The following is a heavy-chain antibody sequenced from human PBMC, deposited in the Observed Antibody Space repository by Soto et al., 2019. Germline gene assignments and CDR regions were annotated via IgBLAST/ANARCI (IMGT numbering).Heavy chain of an antibody. V-gene: IGHV1-58*02. J-gene: IGHJ3*02. Sequence: GASVKVSCRASGFTFTSSAMRWVRQARGQRLEWIGWIVVGSGNTNYAQKFQERVTITRDMSTSTAYMELSSLRSEDTAVYYCAASGGSVPDAFDIWGQGTMVTVSS. D-gene: IGHD2-15*01. CDR3: AASGGSVPDAFDI. CDR2: IVVGSGNT. CDR1: GFTFTSSA.